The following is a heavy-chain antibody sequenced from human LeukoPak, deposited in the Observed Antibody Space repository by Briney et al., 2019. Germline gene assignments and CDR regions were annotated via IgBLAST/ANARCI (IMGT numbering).Heavy chain of an antibody. D-gene: IGHD2-15*01. V-gene: IGHV4-4*07. Sequence: SETLSLTCTVSGGSISSYYWSWIRQSAGKGLEWIGRIYVRGSTNYNPSLKSRVTMSVDTSKNQFSLKLSSVTAADTAVYYCARDPHSRCSGGSCYAYYFDYWGQGTLVTVSS. CDR3: ARDPHSRCSGGSCYAYYFDY. CDR1: GGSISSYY. CDR2: IYVRGST. J-gene: IGHJ4*02.